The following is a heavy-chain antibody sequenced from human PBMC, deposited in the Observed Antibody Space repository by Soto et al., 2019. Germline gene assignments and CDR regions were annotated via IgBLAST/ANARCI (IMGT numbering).Heavy chain of an antibody. CDR1: GFSLSTSGMC. CDR2: IDWDDDK. CDR3: ARTPGIAFRQTLLYYYYGMDF. J-gene: IGHJ6*02. V-gene: IGHV2-70*11. Sequence: SGPTLVNPTQTLTLTCTFSGFSLSTSGMCVSWIRQPPGKALEWLARIDWDDDKYYSTSLKTRLTISKDTSKNQVVLTMTNMDPVDTATYYCARTPGIAFRQTLLYYYYGMDFWGQGSTVPVSS. D-gene: IGHD3-3*02.